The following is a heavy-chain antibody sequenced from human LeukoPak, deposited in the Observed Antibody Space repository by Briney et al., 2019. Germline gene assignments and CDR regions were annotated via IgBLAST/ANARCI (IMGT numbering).Heavy chain of an antibody. CDR2: IYYSGST. Sequence: PSETLSLTCTVSGGSISSSSYYWGWIRQPPGKGLEWIGSIYYSGSTYYNPSLKSRVTISVDTSKNQFSLKLSSVTAADTAVYYCARLTYSSGWDSSWLYYYYMDVWGKGTTVTISS. V-gene: IGHV4-39*01. D-gene: IGHD6-19*01. J-gene: IGHJ6*03. CDR3: ARLTYSSGWDSSWLYYYYMDV. CDR1: GGSISSSSYY.